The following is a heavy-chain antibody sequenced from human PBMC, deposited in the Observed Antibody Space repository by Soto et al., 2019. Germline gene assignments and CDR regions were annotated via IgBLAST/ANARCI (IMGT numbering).Heavy chain of an antibody. J-gene: IGHJ4*02. D-gene: IGHD3-10*01. CDR3: ATIKLGSNRLDY. CDR1: GGSISSGDYY. V-gene: IGHV4-30-4*01. CDR2: IYYSGST. Sequence: SETLSLTCTVSGGSISSGDYYWSWIRQPPGKGLEWIGYIYYSGSTYYNPSLKSRVTISVDTSKNQFSLKLSSVAAADTAVYYCATIKLGSNRLDYWGQGTLVTVSS.